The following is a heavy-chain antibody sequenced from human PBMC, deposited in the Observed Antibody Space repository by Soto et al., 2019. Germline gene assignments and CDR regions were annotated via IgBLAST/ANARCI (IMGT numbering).Heavy chain of an antibody. Sequence: QLQLQESGSGLVKPSQTLSLTCAVSGGSISSGGYSWSWIRQPPGKVLEWIGYIYNIGSTYYNPSLKRRATISVDRSKNQFPLKLSSVTAADTAVHYCARAGGLGAVAAAYWGQGTLVTVSS. CDR1: GGSISSGGYS. V-gene: IGHV4-30-2*01. D-gene: IGHD6-19*01. CDR2: IYNIGST. J-gene: IGHJ4*02. CDR3: ARAGGLGAVAAAY.